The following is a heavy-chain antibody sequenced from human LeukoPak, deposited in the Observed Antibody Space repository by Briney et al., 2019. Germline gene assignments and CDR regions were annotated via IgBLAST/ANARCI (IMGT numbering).Heavy chain of an antibody. D-gene: IGHD6-13*01. Sequence: ASVKVSCKASGYTFTGYYMHWVRQAPGQGLEWMGWINTNTGNPTYAQGFTGRFVFSLDTSVSTAYLQISSLKAEDTAVYYCARRQLWWFDPWGQGTLVTVSS. CDR2: INTNTGNP. CDR1: GYTFTGYY. V-gene: IGHV7-4-1*02. J-gene: IGHJ5*02. CDR3: ARRQLWWFDP.